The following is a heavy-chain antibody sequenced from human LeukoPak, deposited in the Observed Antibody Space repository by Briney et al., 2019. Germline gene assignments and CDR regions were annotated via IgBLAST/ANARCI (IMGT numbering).Heavy chain of an antibody. V-gene: IGHV4-59*01. Sequence: PSETLSLTCTVSGGSISSYYWSWIRQPPGKGLEWMGNIYYSGSTNYNPSLKSRVTISVDTSKNQFSLKLSSVTAADTAVYYCARDSSSRTYYYYYYMDVWGKGTTVTVSS. CDR3: ARDSSSRTYYYYYYMDV. D-gene: IGHD6-13*01. J-gene: IGHJ6*03. CDR2: IYYSGST. CDR1: GGSISSYY.